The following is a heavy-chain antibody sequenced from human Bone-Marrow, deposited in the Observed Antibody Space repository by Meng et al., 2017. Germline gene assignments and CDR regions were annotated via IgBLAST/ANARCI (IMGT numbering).Heavy chain of an antibody. Sequence: GESLKISCAASGFTFSSYGMHWVRQAPGKGLEWVAVIWYDGSNKYYADSVKGRFTISRDNSKNTLYLQMNSLRAEDTAVYYCAREAGIAAAENWYYFDYWGQGTLVTVSS. CDR2: IWYDGSNK. CDR1: GFTFSSYG. J-gene: IGHJ4*02. V-gene: IGHV3-33*01. CDR3: AREAGIAAAENWYYFDY. D-gene: IGHD6-13*01.